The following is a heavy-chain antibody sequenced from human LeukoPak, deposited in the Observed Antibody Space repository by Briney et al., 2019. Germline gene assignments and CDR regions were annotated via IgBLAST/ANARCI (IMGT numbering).Heavy chain of an antibody. J-gene: IGHJ6*02. CDR2: IWYDGSNK. D-gene: IGHD3-16*02. CDR3: AREGGLSDYGMDV. V-gene: IGHV3-33*01. Sequence: GGSLRLSCAASGFTFSSYGMHWVRQAPGKGLEWVAVIWYDGSNKYYADSVKGRFTISRDNSKNTLYLQMNSLRAEDTAVYYCAREGGLSDYGMDVWGQGTTVTVSS. CDR1: GFTFSSYG.